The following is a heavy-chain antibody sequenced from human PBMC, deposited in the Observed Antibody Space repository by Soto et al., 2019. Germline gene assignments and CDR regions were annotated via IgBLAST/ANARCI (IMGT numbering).Heavy chain of an antibody. V-gene: IGHV3-11*01. CDR3: AREWCSGGSCHPVAFDI. CDR2: ISSSGSTI. CDR1: GFTFSDYY. D-gene: IGHD2-15*01. Sequence: QVQLVESGGGLVKPGGSLRLSCAASGFTFSDYYMSWIRQAPGKGLEWVSYISSSGSTIYYADSVKGRFPISRDNAQNSLYLQMNSLRAEDTAVYYCAREWCSGGSCHPVAFDIWGQGTMVTVSS. J-gene: IGHJ3*02.